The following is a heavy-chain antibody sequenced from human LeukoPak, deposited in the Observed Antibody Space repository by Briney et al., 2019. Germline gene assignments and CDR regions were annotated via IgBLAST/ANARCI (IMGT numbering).Heavy chain of an antibody. D-gene: IGHD2-15*01. CDR1: GFPFSSYA. J-gene: IGHJ4*02. CDR2: ITNSGGTT. CDR3: ARQGGSCYSAGGY. V-gene: IGHV3-23*01. Sequence: PGGSLRLSCAASGFPFSSYAMSWVRQAPGKGLEWVSSITNSGGTTYYADSVKGRFTISRDNSKNTLFLQMNSLRADDTAVYYCARQGGSCYSAGGYWGQGTLVTVSS.